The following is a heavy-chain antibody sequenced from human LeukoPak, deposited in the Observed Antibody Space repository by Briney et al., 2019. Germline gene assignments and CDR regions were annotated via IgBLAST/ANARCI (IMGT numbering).Heavy chain of an antibody. CDR1: GFTFRSYS. D-gene: IGHD3-22*01. CDR2: ISSSSSYI. V-gene: IGHV3-21*01. Sequence: GGSLRLSCAASGFTFRSYSMNWVRQTPGKGLEWVSSISSSSSYIYYADSVKGRFTISRDNAKNSLYLQMNSLRAEDTAVYYCARDDDSSGYYYLWGQGTLVTVSS. CDR3: ARDDDSSGYYYL. J-gene: IGHJ4*02.